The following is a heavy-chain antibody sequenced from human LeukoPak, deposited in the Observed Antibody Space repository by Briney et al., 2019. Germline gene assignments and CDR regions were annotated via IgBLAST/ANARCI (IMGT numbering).Heavy chain of an antibody. CDR1: GGSIGSYY. V-gene: IGHV4-59*01. Sequence: PSETLSLTCTVSGGSIGSYYWSWIRQPPGKGLEWIGYIYYSGSTNYNPSLKSRVTISVDTSKNQFSLKLSSVTAADTAVYYCARNIGQYYDFWSGYPAPYFYYYMDVWGKGTTVTVSS. CDR3: ARNIGQYYDFWSGYPAPYFYYYMDV. J-gene: IGHJ6*03. D-gene: IGHD3-3*01. CDR2: IYYSGST.